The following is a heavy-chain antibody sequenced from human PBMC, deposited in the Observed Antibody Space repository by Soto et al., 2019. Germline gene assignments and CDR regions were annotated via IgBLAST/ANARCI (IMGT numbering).Heavy chain of an antibody. CDR3: AKASCSGGSCYVYYFDY. Sequence: EVQLLESGGGLVQPGGSLRLSCAASGFTFSSYAMSWVRQAPGKGLEWVSAISGSGGSTYYADSVKGRFTISRDNSKNTLYLQMNSLRAEDTAVYYCAKASCSGGSCYVYYFDYWGQGTLVPVSS. D-gene: IGHD2-15*01. V-gene: IGHV3-23*01. CDR1: GFTFSSYA. CDR2: ISGSGGST. J-gene: IGHJ4*02.